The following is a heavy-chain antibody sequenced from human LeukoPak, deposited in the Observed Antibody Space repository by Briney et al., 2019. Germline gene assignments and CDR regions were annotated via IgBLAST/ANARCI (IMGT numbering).Heavy chain of an antibody. CDR2: INPNSGGT. D-gene: IGHD3-22*01. J-gene: IGHJ4*02. V-gene: IGHV1-2*02. CDR1: GYTFTGYY. CDR3: ARDKHRYYYDSSGYPVFDY. Sequence: GASVKVSCKASGYTFTGYYMHWVRQAPGQGLEWMGWINPNSGGTNYAQKFQGRVTMTRDTSISTAYMELRSLRSDDTAVYYCARDKHRYYYDSSGYPVFDYWGQGTLVTVSS.